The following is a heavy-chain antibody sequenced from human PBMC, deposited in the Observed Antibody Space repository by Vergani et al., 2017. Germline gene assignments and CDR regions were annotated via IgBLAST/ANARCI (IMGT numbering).Heavy chain of an antibody. V-gene: IGHV4-59*01. J-gene: IGHJ5*02. CDR3: ARDFGTYSSSGINWFDP. D-gene: IGHD6-6*01. Sequence: QVQLQESGPGLVKPSETLSLTCTVSGGSISSYYWSWIRQPPGKGLEWIGYIYYSGSTNYNPSLKSRVTISGDTSKNQFSLKLSSVTAADTAVYYCARDFGTYSSSGINWFDPWGQGTLVTVSS. CDR2: IYYSGST. CDR1: GGSISSYY.